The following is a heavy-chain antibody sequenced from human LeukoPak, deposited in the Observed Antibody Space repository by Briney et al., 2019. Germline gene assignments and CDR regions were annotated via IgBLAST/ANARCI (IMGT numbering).Heavy chain of an antibody. CDR1: GLPFSNFG. CDR3: ARDFLTMDV. V-gene: IGHV3-30*03. J-gene: IGHJ6*02. CDR2: ISYDGSIE. Sequence: GGSLRLSCAASGLPFSNFGMHWVRQAPGKGLEWVAVISYDGSIEYYADSVRGRFSISRDNSKNTLYLQMNSLRAEDTAVYYCARDFLTMDVWGQGTTVTVSS. D-gene: IGHD2/OR15-2a*01.